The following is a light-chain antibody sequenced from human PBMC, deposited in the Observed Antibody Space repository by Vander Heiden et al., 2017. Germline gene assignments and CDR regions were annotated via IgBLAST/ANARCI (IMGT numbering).Light chain of an antibody. CDR3: QQSSSLPFT. Sequence: EIVLTQSPDLQSVTPKEKVTITCRASQSIGSSLHWYQQKPDQSPKLLIKYASQSCSGVPSRFSGSGSGTDFTLTINSLEAEDAATYYCQQSSSLPFTFGHGTKVDIK. CDR2: YAS. J-gene: IGKJ3*01. V-gene: IGKV6-21*01. CDR1: QSIGSS.